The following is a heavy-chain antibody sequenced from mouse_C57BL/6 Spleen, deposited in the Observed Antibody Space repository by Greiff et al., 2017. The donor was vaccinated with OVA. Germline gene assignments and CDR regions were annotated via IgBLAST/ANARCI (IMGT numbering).Heavy chain of an antibody. CDR1: GYSITSGYY. CDR3: AREEVLTGTFDY. V-gene: IGHV3-6*01. CDR2: ISYDGSN. Sequence: ESGPGLVKPSQSLSLTCSVTGYSITSGYYWNWIRQFPGNKLEWMGYISYDGSNNYNPSLKNRISITRDTSKNQFFLKLNSVTTEDTATYDCAREEVLTGTFDYWGQGTTLTVSS. J-gene: IGHJ2*01. D-gene: IGHD4-1*01.